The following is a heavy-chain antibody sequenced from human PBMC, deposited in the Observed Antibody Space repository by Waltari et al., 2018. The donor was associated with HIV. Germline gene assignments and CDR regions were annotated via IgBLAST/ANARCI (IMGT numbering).Heavy chain of an antibody. D-gene: IGHD1-26*01. J-gene: IGHJ4*02. CDR2: INSYPGAT. Sequence: QVQLVQSGAEVKKPGASVKVSCKASGYTFTDYYVQWVRQAPGQGLEWMVWINSYPGATYYRQRFQGMVSMTRDTSINTAYMELRRLTSDDTATYYCARDVDVGATDYWGQGTLVTVSS. V-gene: IGHV1-2*02. CDR1: GYTFTDYY. CDR3: ARDVDVGATDY.